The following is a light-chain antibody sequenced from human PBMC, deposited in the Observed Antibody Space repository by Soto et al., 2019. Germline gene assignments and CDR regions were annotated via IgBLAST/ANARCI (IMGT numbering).Light chain of an antibody. CDR1: QSVSGN. Sequence: EIVMTQSPATLSVSPWERATLSCRASQSVSGNLAWYQQKPGQAPRFLIYGASTRATGIPARFSGSGSGTEFTLTISSLQSEDFAVYYCQQYNNWPLFGQGTKVDIK. CDR2: GAS. J-gene: IGKJ1*01. V-gene: IGKV3-15*01. CDR3: QQYNNWPL.